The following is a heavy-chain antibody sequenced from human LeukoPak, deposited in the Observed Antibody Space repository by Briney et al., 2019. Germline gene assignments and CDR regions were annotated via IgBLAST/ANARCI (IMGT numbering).Heavy chain of an antibody. CDR1: GFTFSNYA. V-gene: IGHV3-23*01. J-gene: IGHJ4*02. CDR2: ISGSGGRT. Sequence: GGSLRLSCAASGFTFSNYAMTWVRQAPGKGLEWVSGISGSGGRTYYADSVKGRFTISRDTSKNTLYLQMNSLRAEDTAVYYCAKLNGDPTDYWGQGTLVTVSS. CDR3: AKLNGDPTDY.